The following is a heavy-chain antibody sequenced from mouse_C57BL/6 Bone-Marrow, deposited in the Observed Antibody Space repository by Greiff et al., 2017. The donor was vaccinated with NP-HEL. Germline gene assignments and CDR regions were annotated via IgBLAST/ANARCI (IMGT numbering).Heavy chain of an antibody. CDR1: GFSFNTYA. CDR2: IRSKSNNYAT. CDR3: AFYGFAY. J-gene: IGHJ3*01. V-gene: IGHV10-1*01. D-gene: IGHD1-1*01. Sequence: DVKLVESGGGLVQPKGSLKLSCAASGFSFNTYAMNWVRQAPGKGLEWVARIRSKSNNYATYYADSVKDRFTISRDDSESMLYLQMNNLKTEDTAMYYCAFYGFAYWGQGTLVTVSA.